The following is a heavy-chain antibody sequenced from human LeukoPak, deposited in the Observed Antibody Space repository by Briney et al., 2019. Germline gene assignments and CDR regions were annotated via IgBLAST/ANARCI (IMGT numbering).Heavy chain of an antibody. J-gene: IGHJ5*02. Sequence: SVKVSCKTSGGTFNNSAISWLRQAPGQGLEWLGGIMPLFGTAGYAQKFQGRVTITKDESTRTVYLQLTSLPSDDTAVYYCARDVHGDYGSGWFNPWGQGTLVSVSS. CDR2: IMPLFGTA. CDR1: GGTFNNSA. V-gene: IGHV1-69*05. D-gene: IGHD4-17*01. CDR3: ARDVHGDYGSGWFNP.